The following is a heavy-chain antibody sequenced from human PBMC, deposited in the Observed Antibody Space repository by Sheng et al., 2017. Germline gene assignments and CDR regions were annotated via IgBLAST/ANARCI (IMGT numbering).Heavy chain of an antibody. J-gene: IGHJ4*02. V-gene: IGHV3-23*04. CDR2: ISGSVST. Sequence: EVQLVESGGGLVQPGGSLRLSCAASGFTFSSYALSWVRQAPGKGLEWVSAISGSVSTYNADSVKGRFTISRDNSKNTLYLQMNNLRAEDTAVYYCARSRDSSGWYPFDYWGQGT. D-gene: IGHD6-19*01. CDR3: ARSRDSSGWYPFDY. CDR1: GFTFSSYA.